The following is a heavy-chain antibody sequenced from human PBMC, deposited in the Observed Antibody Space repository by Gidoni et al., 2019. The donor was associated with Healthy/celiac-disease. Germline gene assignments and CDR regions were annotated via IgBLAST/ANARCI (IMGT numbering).Heavy chain of an antibody. J-gene: IGHJ5*02. D-gene: IGHD5-12*01. CDR1: RFTVSSNY. CDR2: IYSGGST. CDR3: ARVLRFGWFDP. Sequence: EVQLVESGGGLIQPGGSLRLSCAAARFTVSSNYMSWVRQAPGKGLEWVSVIYSGGSTYYADSVKGRFTISRDNSKNTLYLQMNSLRAEDTAVYYCARVLRFGWFDPWGQGTLVTVSS. V-gene: IGHV3-53*01.